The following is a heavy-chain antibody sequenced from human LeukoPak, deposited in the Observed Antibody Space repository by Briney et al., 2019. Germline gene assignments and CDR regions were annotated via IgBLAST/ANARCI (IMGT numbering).Heavy chain of an antibody. CDR2: IYYSGST. Sequence: SETLSLTCTVSGGSISSYYWSWIRQPPGKGLEWIGYIYYSGSTNYNPSLKSRVTISVDTSKNQFSLKLSSVTAADTAVYYCARGGTWIRPFLDYWGQGTLVTVSS. D-gene: IGHD5-18*01. CDR3: ARGGTWIRPFLDY. J-gene: IGHJ4*02. V-gene: IGHV4-59*12. CDR1: GGSISSYY.